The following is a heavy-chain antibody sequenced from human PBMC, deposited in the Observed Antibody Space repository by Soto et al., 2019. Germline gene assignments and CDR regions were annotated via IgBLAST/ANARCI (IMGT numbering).Heavy chain of an antibody. D-gene: IGHD6-25*01. V-gene: IGHV1-69*06. J-gene: IGHJ6*04. CDR2: IIPIFGTA. CDR3: ARVGGYDYYYYGTDV. CDR1: GGNFSSYA. Sequence: SVNVSCKASGGNFSSYAISWVRQAPGQGLEWMGGIIPIFGTANYAQKFQGRVTITADKSTSTAYMELSSLRSEDTAVYYCARVGGYDYYYYGTDVWGNGTTVTVSP.